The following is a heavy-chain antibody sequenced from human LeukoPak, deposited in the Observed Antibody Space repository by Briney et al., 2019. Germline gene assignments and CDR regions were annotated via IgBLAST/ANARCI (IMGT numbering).Heavy chain of an antibody. D-gene: IGHD2-21*01. CDR1: GFTFSSYG. V-gene: IGHV3-23*01. CDR2: ISGSGGST. Sequence: GGSVRLSCAASGFTFSSYGMSWVRQAPGKGLEWVSAISGSGGSTYYADSVKGRFTISRDSSKNTLYLQMNSLRAEDAAVYYCAKAPVTSCRGAYCYPFDYWGQGTLVTVSS. J-gene: IGHJ4*02. CDR3: AKAPVTSCRGAYCYPFDY.